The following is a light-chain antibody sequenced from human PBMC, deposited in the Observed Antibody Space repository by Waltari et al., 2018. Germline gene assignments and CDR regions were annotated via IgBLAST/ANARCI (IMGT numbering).Light chain of an antibody. CDR2: VVK. J-gene: IGLJ2*01. CDR1: TGDVGGYDY. CDR3: SSYAVTATLL. Sequence: QSVLTQPASVSGSPGQSIPISCTGTTGDVGGYDYVAWYQHQPGKAPKLMIYVVKNRPSGVSNRFSGSKSGDTASLTISGLQAEDEADYYCSSYAVTATLLFGGGTTLTVL. V-gene: IGLV2-14*03.